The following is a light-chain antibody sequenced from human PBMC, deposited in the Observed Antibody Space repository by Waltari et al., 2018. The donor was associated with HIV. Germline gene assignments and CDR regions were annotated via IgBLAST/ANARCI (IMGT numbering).Light chain of an antibody. Sequence: EIVLTQSPGTLSLSPGERATLSCRASHTIGSAHLAWYQHKYGQAPRLLIYGASTRATGIPDRFSGSGSGTDFTLTINTLEPEDFAVYYCQQYGISPWTFGQGTKVEIK. J-gene: IGKJ1*01. CDR2: GAS. CDR3: QQYGISPWT. V-gene: IGKV3-20*01. CDR1: HTIGSAH.